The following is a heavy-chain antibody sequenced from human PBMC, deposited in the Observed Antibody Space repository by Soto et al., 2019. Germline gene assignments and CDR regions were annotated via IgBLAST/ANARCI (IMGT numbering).Heavy chain of an antibody. J-gene: IGHJ4*02. D-gene: IGHD6-19*01. CDR2: ISGGGGNT. CDR3: AKETYGSGWTLDS. Sequence: DVQLLESGGGVVQSGGSLRLSCSASGFAFSDYSMHWVRQAPGKGPEWVSAISGGGGNTYYAGSVNGRFTISRDNSRNTLYLYMHSLRYDDTALYYCAKETYGSGWTLDSWGQGTRATVSS. CDR1: GFAFSDYS. V-gene: IGHV3-23*01.